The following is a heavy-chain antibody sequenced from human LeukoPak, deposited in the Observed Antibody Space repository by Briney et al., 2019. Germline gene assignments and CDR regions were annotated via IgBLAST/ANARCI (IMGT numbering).Heavy chain of an antibody. CDR3: ARGRLRAMVPNWFDP. CDR1: GYTFTGYY. V-gene: IGHV1-2*02. J-gene: IGHJ5*02. CDR2: INPNSGGT. D-gene: IGHD3-10*01. Sequence: GASVKVSCKASGYTFTGYYMHWVRQAPGQGLEWMDWINPNSGGTNYAQKFQGRVTMTRDTSISTAYMELSRLRSDDTAVYYCARGRLRAMVPNWFDPWGQGTLVTVSS.